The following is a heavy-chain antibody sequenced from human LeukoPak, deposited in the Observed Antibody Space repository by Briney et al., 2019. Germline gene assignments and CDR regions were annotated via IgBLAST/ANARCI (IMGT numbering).Heavy chain of an antibody. Sequence: GGSLRLSCAASGFTFSSYAMSWVRQAPGKGLEWVSAISGSGGSTYYADSVKGRLTISRDNSKNTLYLQMNSLRAEDTAVYYCAKESGYYGSGSPDYWGQGTLVTVSS. V-gene: IGHV3-23*01. D-gene: IGHD3-10*01. CDR1: GFTFSSYA. CDR3: AKESGYYGSGSPDY. J-gene: IGHJ4*02. CDR2: ISGSGGST.